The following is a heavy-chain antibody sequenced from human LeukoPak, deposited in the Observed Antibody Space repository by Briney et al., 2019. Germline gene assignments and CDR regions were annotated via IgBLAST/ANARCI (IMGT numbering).Heavy chain of an antibody. D-gene: IGHD3-22*01. V-gene: IGHV3-23*01. CDR2: ISGSGGST. Sequence: PGGSLRLSCAASGFTFSSYAMSWVRQAPGKGLEWVSAISGSGGSTYYADSVKGRFTISRDNAKNSLYLQMNSLRAEDTAVYYCARDLLGYNYHYMDVWGKGTTVTVSS. CDR1: GFTFSSYA. J-gene: IGHJ6*03. CDR3: ARDLLGYNYHYMDV.